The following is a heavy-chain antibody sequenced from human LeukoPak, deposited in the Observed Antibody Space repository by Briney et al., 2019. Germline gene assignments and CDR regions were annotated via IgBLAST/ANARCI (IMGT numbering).Heavy chain of an antibody. V-gene: IGHV1-8*01. CDR3: ARGRKTGTLSDY. CDR1: GYTFTSYD. Sequence: ASVKVSCKASGYTFTSYDINWVRQATGQGLEWMGWMNPNSGNTGYAQKFQGRVTMTRNTSISTAYMELSSLRSEDTAGYYCARGRKTGTLSDYWGQGTLVTVSS. D-gene: IGHD1-7*01. J-gene: IGHJ4*02. CDR2: MNPNSGNT.